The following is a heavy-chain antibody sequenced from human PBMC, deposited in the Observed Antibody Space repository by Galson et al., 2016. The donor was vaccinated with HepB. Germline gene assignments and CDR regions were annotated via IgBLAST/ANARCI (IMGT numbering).Heavy chain of an antibody. D-gene: IGHD6-13*01. J-gene: IGHJ4*02. Sequence: SVKVSCKASGYTFASHFIHWVRQAPGQGLEWMGIINPSGSGTFYAQTFQGRVSMTRDTPTSTVYMERSSLTSEDTAVYFLARKAGGTPENYFDYWGQGTLVTVSS. CDR3: ARKAGGTPENYFDY. CDR1: GYTFASHF. V-gene: IGHV1-46*01. CDR2: INPSGSGT.